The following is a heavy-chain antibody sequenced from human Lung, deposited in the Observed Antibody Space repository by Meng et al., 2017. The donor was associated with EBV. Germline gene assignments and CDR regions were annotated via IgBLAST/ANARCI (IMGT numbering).Heavy chain of an antibody. J-gene: IGHJ4*02. CDR2: INNKFATT. D-gene: IGHD3-16*01. V-gene: IGHV1-69*06. CDR3: AQKHFPRGAFSDH. CDR1: GCTFSSYP. Sequence: QVPCVQSGSEFERSGSSLKVSCKASGCTFSSYPINWVRQAPVQGLEWMAEINNKFATTNYAENLKGRFTLSGDKSSTTVYMGLTSLRSEDTAVYYCAQKHFPRGAFSDHWGQGTLVTASS.